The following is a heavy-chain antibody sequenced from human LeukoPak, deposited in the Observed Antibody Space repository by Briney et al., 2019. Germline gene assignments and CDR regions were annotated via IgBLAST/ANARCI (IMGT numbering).Heavy chain of an antibody. J-gene: IGHJ4*02. CDR2: IDYSGST. CDR3: ARARGYSYGYDY. CDR1: GGSISSYY. Sequence: SQTLSLTCTVPGGSISSYYWSWIRQPPGKGLEWIGYIDYSGSTNYNPSLKSRVTISVDTSKNQFSLKLSSVTAADTAVYYCARARGYSYGYDYWGQGTLVTVSS. V-gene: IGHV4-59*01. D-gene: IGHD5-18*01.